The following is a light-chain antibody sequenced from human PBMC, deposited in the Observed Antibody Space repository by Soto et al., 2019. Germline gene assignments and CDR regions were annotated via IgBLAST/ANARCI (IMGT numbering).Light chain of an antibody. Sequence: EIVLTQSPATLSLSPGNRATLSCRASQSVSSYLAWYQQKPGQAPRLLIYDASTRATGIPARFSGSGSGTDFTLTITGLEPEDFAVYYCQQRSDWPSTFGGGTNVEIK. CDR2: DAS. CDR1: QSVSSY. V-gene: IGKV3-11*01. CDR3: QQRSDWPST. J-gene: IGKJ4*01.